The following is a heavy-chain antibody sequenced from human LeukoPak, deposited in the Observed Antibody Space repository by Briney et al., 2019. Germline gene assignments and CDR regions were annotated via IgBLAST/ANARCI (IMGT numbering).Heavy chain of an antibody. CDR3: AKGGYPAKYYYIDV. V-gene: IGHV3-23*01. D-gene: IGHD6-25*01. CDR1: GFTFSSYA. J-gene: IGHJ6*03. Sequence: GGSLRLSCAASGFTFSSYAMSWVRQAPGKGLEWVSAISGSGGSTYYADSVKGRFTISRDNSKSTLYLQMSSLTAVDTAVYYCAKGGYPAKYYYIDVWGKGTTVTISS. CDR2: ISGSGGST.